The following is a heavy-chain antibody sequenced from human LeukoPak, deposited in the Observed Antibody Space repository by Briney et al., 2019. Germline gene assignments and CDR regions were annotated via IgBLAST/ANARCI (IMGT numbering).Heavy chain of an antibody. V-gene: IGHV3-30*03. CDR3: ASLDIVGAYFDY. J-gene: IGHJ4*02. CDR2: ISYDGSNK. CDR1: GFTFSSYG. Sequence: SGGSLRLSCAASGFTFSSYGMHWVRQAPGKGLEWVAVISYDGSNKYYADSVKGRFTISRDNSKNTLYLQMNSLRAEDTAVYYCASLDIVGAYFDYWGQGTLVTVSS. D-gene: IGHD1-26*01.